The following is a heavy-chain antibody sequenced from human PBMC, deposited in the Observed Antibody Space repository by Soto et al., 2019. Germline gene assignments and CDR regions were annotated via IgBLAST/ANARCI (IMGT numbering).Heavy chain of an antibody. V-gene: IGHV3-74*01. CDR3: ASGYSSSWDGPFDI. J-gene: IGHJ3*02. CDR1: GFTFSSYW. Sequence: EVQLVESGGGLVQPGGSLRLSCAASGFTFSSYWMHWVRQAPGEGLVWVSRINSDGSSTSYADSVKGRFTISRDNAKNTLYLQMNSLRVEDTAVYYCASGYSSSWDGPFDIWGQGTMVTVSS. D-gene: IGHD6-13*01. CDR2: INSDGSST.